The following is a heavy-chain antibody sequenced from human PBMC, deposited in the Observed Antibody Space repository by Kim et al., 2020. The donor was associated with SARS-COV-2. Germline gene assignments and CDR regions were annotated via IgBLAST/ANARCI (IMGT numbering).Heavy chain of an antibody. V-gene: IGHV3-11*03. CDR3: ATLSPIAAGTYYYYYGMDV. CDR2: ISSSSSYT. CDR1: GFTFSDYY. J-gene: IGHJ6*02. D-gene: IGHD6-13*01. Sequence: GGSLRLSCAASGFTFSDYYMSWIRQAPGKGLEWVSYISSSSSYTNYADSVKGRFTISRDNAKNSLYLQMNSLRAEDTAVYYCATLSPIAAGTYYYYYGMDVWGQGTTVTVSS.